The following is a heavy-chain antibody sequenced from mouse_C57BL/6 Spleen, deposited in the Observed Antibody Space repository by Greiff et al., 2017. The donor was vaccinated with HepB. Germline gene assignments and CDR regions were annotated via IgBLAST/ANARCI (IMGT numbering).Heavy chain of an antibody. CDR1: GYTFTSYW. CDR3: ARSRYYGSRGYFDY. J-gene: IGHJ2*01. Sequence: QVQLQQPGAELVKPGASVKMSCKASGYTFTSYWITWVKQRPGQGLEWIGDIYPGSGSTNYNEKFKSKATLTVDTSSSTAYMQRSSLTSEDSAVYYCARSRYYGSRGYFDYWGQGTTLTVSS. CDR2: IYPGSGST. V-gene: IGHV1-55*01. D-gene: IGHD1-1*01.